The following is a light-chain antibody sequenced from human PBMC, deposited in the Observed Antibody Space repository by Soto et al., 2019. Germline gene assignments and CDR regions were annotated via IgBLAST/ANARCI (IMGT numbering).Light chain of an antibody. CDR1: ESIARH. CDR3: QQSYSTLSIT. CDR2: AAS. J-gene: IGKJ5*01. V-gene: IGKV1-39*01. Sequence: DIQMTQSPSSLSVSVGERVTITCRASESIARHLNWYQQKPGKAPRLLIYAASSLQNGVPSRFRGGGSGTDFTLTISNLQPEDFATYYCQQSYSTLSITFGQGTRLEIK.